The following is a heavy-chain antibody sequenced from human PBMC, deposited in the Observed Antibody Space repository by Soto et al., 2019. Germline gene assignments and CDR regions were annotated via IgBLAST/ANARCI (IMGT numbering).Heavy chain of an antibody. D-gene: IGHD5-18*01. CDR1: GGTFSSYA. CDR3: ARGGYSYAVDS. Sequence: QVQLVQSGAEVKKPGSSVKVSCKASGGTFSSYAISWVRQAPGQGLEWMGGFVPIFGTANYAQKFQGRVTIAAEESTRTAYMELSSLRSEDTAVYDCARGGYSYAVDSWGQGPLVSVAS. J-gene: IGHJ4*02. CDR2: FVPIFGTA. V-gene: IGHV1-69*01.